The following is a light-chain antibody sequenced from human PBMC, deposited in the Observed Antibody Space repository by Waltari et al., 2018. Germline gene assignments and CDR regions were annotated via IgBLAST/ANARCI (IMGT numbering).Light chain of an antibody. V-gene: IGLV1-47*01. CDR1: HSHIGRDY. Sequence: QSVVTQPPAASGTPAQRVTISCSGSHSHIGRDYVYWYQQLQGKAPKLLIYRDNQRPSGVPDLFSASKSGTTASLAISGLRSEDEAGYYGAAWDDRLSGQLFGGGTNLAVL. CDR2: RDN. J-gene: IGLJ2*01. CDR3: AAWDDRLSGQL.